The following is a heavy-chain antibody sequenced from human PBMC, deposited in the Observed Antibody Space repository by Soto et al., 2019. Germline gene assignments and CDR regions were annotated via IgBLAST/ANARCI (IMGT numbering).Heavy chain of an antibody. CDR3: ARFRAYYDSSCTYGMDV. V-gene: IGHV1-46*01. D-gene: IGHD3-22*01. CDR1: GYTFTSYY. CDR2: INPSGGST. J-gene: IGHJ6*02. Sequence: ASVKVSCKASGYTFTSYYMHWVRQAPVQGLEWMGIINPSGGSTGYAQKFQGRVTTTRDTSTSTVYMELSSLRSEDTAVYYCARFRAYYDSSCTYGMDVWGQGTTVTVSS.